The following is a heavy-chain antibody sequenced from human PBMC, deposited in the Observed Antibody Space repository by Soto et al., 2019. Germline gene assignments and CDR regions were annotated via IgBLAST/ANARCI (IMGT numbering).Heavy chain of an antibody. V-gene: IGHV5-51*01. CDR2: IYPGDSDT. CDR3: ARHGPRDGYKQGAFDI. J-gene: IGHJ3*02. CDR1: GYSFTSYW. Sequence: GESLKISCKGSGYSFTSYWIGWVRQMPGKGLEWMGIIYPGDSDTRYSPSFQGQVTISADKSISTAYLQWSSLKASDTAMYYCARHGPRDGYKQGAFDIWGQGTMVTVSS. D-gene: IGHD2-21*01.